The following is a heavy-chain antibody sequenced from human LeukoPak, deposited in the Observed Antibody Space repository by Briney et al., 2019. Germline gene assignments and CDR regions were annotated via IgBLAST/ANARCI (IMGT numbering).Heavy chain of an antibody. CDR1: GFTFNKYE. CDR3: ARDGSGWSRDY. J-gene: IGHJ4*01. D-gene: IGHD6-19*01. CDR2: ISGSGSTI. V-gene: IGHV3-48*03. Sequence: GGSLRLSCAASGFTFNKYEMNWVRQAPGKGLEWVSYISGSGSTIYYADSVKGRFTISRDNAKNSVFLQMDSLRDEDTGVYYCARDGSGWSRDYWGHGTLVTVSS.